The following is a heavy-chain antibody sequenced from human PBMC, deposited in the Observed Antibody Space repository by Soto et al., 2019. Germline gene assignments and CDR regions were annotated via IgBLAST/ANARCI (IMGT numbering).Heavy chain of an antibody. V-gene: IGHV1-2*04. Sequence: QVQLVQSGAEVKKPGASVKVSCKASGYTFTGYYMHWVRQAPGQGLEWLGWIDPNSGGTNYAQNFQGWVTMTRDTSISTAYMELSRLRSDDTAVCYCARVSCSSTSCFVGPYDYWGQGTLVTVSS. CDR2: IDPNSGGT. CDR1: GYTFTGYY. D-gene: IGHD2-2*01. CDR3: ARVSCSSTSCFVGPYDY. J-gene: IGHJ4*02.